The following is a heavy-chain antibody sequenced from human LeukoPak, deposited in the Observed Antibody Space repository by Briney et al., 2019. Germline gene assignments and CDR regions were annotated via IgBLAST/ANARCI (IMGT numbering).Heavy chain of an antibody. J-gene: IGHJ6*02. V-gene: IGHV1-69*13. D-gene: IGHD4-11*01. CDR2: IIPIFGTA. CDR1: GGTFSSYA. CDR3: ARDAGVTTGNYYYYGMDV. Sequence: ASVKVSCKASGGTFSSYAISWVRQAPGQGLEWMGGIIPIFGTANYAQKFQGSVTITADESTSTAYMELSSLRSEDTAVYYCARDAGVTTGNYYYYGMDVWGQGTTVTVSS.